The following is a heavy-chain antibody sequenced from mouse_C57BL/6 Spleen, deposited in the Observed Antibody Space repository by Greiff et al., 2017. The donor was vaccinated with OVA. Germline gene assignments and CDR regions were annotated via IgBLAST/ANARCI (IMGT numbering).Heavy chain of an antibody. CDR2: IYPGDGDT. V-gene: IGHV1-80*01. D-gene: IGHD2-4*01. J-gene: IGHJ4*01. Sequence: VQLQQSGAELVKPGASVKISCKASGYAFSSYWMNWVKQRPGKGLEWIGQIYPGDGDTNYNGKFKGKATLTADKSSSTAYMQLSSLTSEDSAVYFCERGGIYYYYGEPYGAMDYWGQGTSVTVSS. CDR3: ERGGIYYYYGEPYGAMDY. CDR1: GYAFSSYW.